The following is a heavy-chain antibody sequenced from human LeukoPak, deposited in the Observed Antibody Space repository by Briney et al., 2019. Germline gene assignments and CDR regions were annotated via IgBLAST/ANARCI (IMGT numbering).Heavy chain of an antibody. J-gene: IGHJ6*02. CDR2: ISYSGIT. D-gene: IGHD2-2*01. CDR1: GVSVTTSGYY. CDR3: ARHNDYASLMDV. Sequence: SETLSLTCTVFGVSVTTSGYYGAWIRQPPGRGLEWIGSISYSGITYDKPSLRGRVTIAGDTAKNQFSLKLSSVTAADTAVYYCARHNDYASLMDVWGQGTTVTVSS. V-gene: IGHV4-39*01.